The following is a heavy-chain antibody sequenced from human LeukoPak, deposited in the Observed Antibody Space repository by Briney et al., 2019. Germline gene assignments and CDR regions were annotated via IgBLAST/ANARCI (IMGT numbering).Heavy chain of an antibody. CDR2: ISSSGSYK. J-gene: IGHJ4*02. CDR1: GFTFSTYS. CDR3: ARDRSSYYFDY. Sequence: PGGSLRLSCAASGFTFSTYSMNWVRQAPGKGLEWVSSISSSGSYKYYADSVKGRFTISRDNAKKSLYLQMNSLRAEDTAVYYCARDRSSYYFDYWGQGTLVTVSS. V-gene: IGHV3-21*01.